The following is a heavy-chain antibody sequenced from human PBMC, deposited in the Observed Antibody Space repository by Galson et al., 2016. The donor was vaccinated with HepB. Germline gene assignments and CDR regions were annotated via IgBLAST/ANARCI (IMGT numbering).Heavy chain of an antibody. J-gene: IGHJ6*02. CDR3: ARTRRSSGLQYYYGLDV. CDR1: GFTFSDYA. Sequence: SLRLSCAASGFTFSDYAMHWVRQAPGRGLEWVAVIWYDGSNTYYADSVRGRFTISRDNSRNTQYLQMNSLRGEDTAIYYCARTRRSSGLQYYYGLDVRGQGTTVTVSS. V-gene: IGHV3-33*01. D-gene: IGHD3-10*01. CDR2: IWYDGSNT.